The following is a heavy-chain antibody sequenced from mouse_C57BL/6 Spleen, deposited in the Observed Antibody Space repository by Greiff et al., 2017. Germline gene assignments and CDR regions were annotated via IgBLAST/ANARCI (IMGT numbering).Heavy chain of an antibody. CDR1: GFTFSSYA. Sequence: DVKLVESGGGLVKPGGSLKLSCAASGFTFSSYAMSWVRQTPEKRLEWVATISDGGSYTYYPDNVKGRFTISRDNAKNNLYLQLSHLKSEDTAMYYCARDRDYGYGRYFDVWGTGTTVTVSS. J-gene: IGHJ1*03. CDR2: ISDGGSYT. V-gene: IGHV5-4*01. CDR3: ARDRDYGYGRYFDV. D-gene: IGHD2-2*01.